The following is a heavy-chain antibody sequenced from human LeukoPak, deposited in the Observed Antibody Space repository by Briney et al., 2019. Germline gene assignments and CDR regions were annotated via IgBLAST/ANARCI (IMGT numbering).Heavy chain of an antibody. J-gene: IGHJ4*02. CDR2: ISSDGSNE. D-gene: IGHD6-19*01. V-gene: IGHV3-30*04. CDR3: ALLAVASDFDY. CDR1: GFTFSSYA. Sequence: PGRSLRLSCAASGFTFSSYAMHWVRQAPGKGLEWVAVISSDGSNEYYADSVKGRFTISRDNAKNSLYLQMNSLRAEDTAVYYCALLAVASDFDYWGQGALVTVSS.